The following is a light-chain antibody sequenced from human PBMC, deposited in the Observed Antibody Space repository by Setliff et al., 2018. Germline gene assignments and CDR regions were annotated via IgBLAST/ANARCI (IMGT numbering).Light chain of an antibody. V-gene: IGKV1-39*01. J-gene: IGKJ4*01. Sequence: DIQMTQSPSSLSASVGDRVTITCRASQSISSYLNWYQQKPGKAPKLLIYAVFSLQSGVPSRFSGSGSETDFTLTISSLQPEDFATYYCQQSFSTPLTFGGGTKVDIK. CDR2: AVF. CDR1: QSISSY. CDR3: QQSFSTPLT.